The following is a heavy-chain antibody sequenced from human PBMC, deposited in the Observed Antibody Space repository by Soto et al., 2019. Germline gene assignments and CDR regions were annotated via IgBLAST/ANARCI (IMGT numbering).Heavy chain of an antibody. CDR2: ISSSSSYI. CDR3: ARDRCSSTSCYGWFDP. CDR1: GFTSSSYS. D-gene: IGHD2-2*01. V-gene: IGHV3-21*01. J-gene: IGHJ5*02. Sequence: GGSLRLSCAASGFTSSSYSMNWVRQAPGKGLEWVSSISSSSSYIYYADSVKGRFTISRDNAKNSLYLQMNSLRAEDTAVYYCARDRCSSTSCYGWFDPWGQGTLVTVSS.